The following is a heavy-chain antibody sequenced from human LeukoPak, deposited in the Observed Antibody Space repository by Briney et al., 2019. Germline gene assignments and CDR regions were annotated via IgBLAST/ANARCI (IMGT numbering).Heavy chain of an antibody. CDR3: TREGYDRSGYFLDF. D-gene: IGHD3-22*01. CDR2: IYPDGRI. CDR1: SGSMTDSC. V-gene: IGHV4-59*12. Sequence: SETLSLTCSVSSGSMTDSCWSWFRQVPGKGFEWLGFIYPDGRIEYSPSLRSRVTFSVATSKLEATVRLSSVTASDTAVYYCTREGYDRSGYFLDFWGQGTLVTVSS. J-gene: IGHJ4*02.